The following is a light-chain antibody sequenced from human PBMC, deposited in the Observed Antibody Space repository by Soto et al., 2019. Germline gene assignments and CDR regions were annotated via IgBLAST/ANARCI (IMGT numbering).Light chain of an antibody. CDR3: QQYDSYSLT. CDR2: DAS. V-gene: IGKV1-5*01. Sequence: DIQMTQSPSTLSASVGDRVTITCRASQSISSWLAWYQQKPGKAPTLLIFDASTLERGVPSRFSGSGSGTEFTLTISSLQPDDFATYYCQQYDSYSLTFGQGTKVDI. J-gene: IGKJ1*01. CDR1: QSISSW.